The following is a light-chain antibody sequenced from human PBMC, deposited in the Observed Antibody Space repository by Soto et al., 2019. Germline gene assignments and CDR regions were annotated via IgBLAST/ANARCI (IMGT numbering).Light chain of an antibody. CDR3: QTWGTGIRV. CDR2: VHSDGSH. Sequence: QPVLTQSPSASASLGASVKLTCTLSSGHSSYAIAWHQQQPEKGPRYLMKVHSDGSHNKGDGIPDRFSGSSSGAERYLTISRLQSEDEADYYCQTWGTGIRVFGGGTKLTVL. V-gene: IGLV4-69*01. J-gene: IGLJ3*02. CDR1: SGHSSYA.